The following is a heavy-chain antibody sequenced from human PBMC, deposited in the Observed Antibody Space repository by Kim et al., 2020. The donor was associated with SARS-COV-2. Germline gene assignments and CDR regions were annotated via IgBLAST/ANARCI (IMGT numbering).Heavy chain of an antibody. CDR2: NYHSGST. D-gene: IGHD6-19*01. CDR3: VRGMRGAVAGTETRYYY. CDR1: RYSFTSGYH. Sequence: SETLSLTCTVSRYSFTSGYHWGWIRQPPGKGLEWIGNNYHSGSTYYNPSFKSRVTISVDTSKNQFSLKLSSVTAADTAVYYCVRGMRGAVAGTETRYYY. V-gene: IGHV4-38-2*02. J-gene: IGHJ6*01.